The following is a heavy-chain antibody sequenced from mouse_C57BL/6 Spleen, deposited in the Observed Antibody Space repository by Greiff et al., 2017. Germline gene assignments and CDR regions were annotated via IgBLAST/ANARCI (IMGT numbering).Heavy chain of an antibody. J-gene: IGHJ1*03. V-gene: IGHV6-3*01. Sequence: EVKLMESGGGLVQPGGSMKLSCVASGFTFSNYWMNWVRQSPEKGLEWVAQIRLKSDNYATHYAESVKGRFTISRDDSKSSVYLQMNNLRAEDTGIYYCTRHYGSSYVGYFEVWGTGTTVTVSS. CDR2: IRLKSDNYAT. CDR3: TRHYGSSYVGYFEV. CDR1: GFTFSNYW. D-gene: IGHD1-1*01.